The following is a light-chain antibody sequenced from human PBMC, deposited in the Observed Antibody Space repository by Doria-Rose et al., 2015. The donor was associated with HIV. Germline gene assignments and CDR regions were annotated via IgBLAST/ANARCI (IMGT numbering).Light chain of an antibody. V-gene: IGLV2-23*02. CDR2: EVS. Sequence: APKLMTSEVSKRPSGVSNRFSGSKSGNTASLTISGLQAEDEADYYCSSYAGRSTWVFGGGTKLTVL. J-gene: IGLJ3*02. CDR3: SSYAGRSTWV.